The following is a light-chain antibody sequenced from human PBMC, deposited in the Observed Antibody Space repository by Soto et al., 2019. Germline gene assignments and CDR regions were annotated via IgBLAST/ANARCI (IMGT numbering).Light chain of an antibody. J-gene: IGLJ2*01. CDR1: SSDIGAYDY. Sequence: QSVLTQPASLSGSPGQSITISCTGTSSDIGAYDYVSWFQQHPGKAPKLMISEFNNRPSGVSNRFPGSKSDNTASLTISGLQAEDEADYYCWSFAGSYNPVVFGGGTKVTVL. CDR2: EFN. CDR3: WSFAGSYNPVV. V-gene: IGLV2-14*01.